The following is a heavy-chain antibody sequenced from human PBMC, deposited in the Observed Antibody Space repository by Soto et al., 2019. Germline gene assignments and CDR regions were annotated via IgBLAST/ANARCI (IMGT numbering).Heavy chain of an antibody. CDR3: TTNFYSDHGMDV. D-gene: IGHD4-17*01. CDR2: IKSRSDGGTT. J-gene: IGHJ6*02. CDR1: GITFSKAW. V-gene: IGHV3-15*01. Sequence: GGSLRLSCAASGITFSKAWMNWVRQSPGKGLEWVGRIKSRSDGGTTAYAAPVKGRFSISRDDSKDTLWLQMNSLKTEDTAVYYCTTNFYSDHGMDVWGQGTKVTVSS.